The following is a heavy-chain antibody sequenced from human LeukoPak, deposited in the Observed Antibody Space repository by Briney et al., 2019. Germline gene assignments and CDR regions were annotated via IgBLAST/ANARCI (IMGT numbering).Heavy chain of an antibody. D-gene: IGHD3-10*01. Sequence: GGSLRLSCAVSGFGVHTFAMSWVRLTPGKGLEWLASITKYDSRVYYADSVRGRFSISRDNSKNTLYLQMNSLRAEDTAVYYCARGVGEYYGSGTVIDWYFDLWGRGTLVTVSS. CDR3: ARGVGEYYGSGTVIDWYFDL. CDR1: GFGVHTFA. J-gene: IGHJ2*01. V-gene: IGHV3-23*01. CDR2: ITKYDSRV.